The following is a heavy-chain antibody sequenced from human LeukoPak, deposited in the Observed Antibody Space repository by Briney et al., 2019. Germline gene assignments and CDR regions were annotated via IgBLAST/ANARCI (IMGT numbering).Heavy chain of an antibody. Sequence: PGASLSLSCAASGFTFSSYAMSWVRQAPGKGLEWVSAISGSGGSTYYADSVKGRFTISRDNSKNTLYLQMNSLRAEDTAVYYCAKDLGIAARRAGSRMDWFDPWGQGTLVTVSS. CDR1: GFTFSSYA. CDR2: ISGSGGST. J-gene: IGHJ5*02. V-gene: IGHV3-23*01. D-gene: IGHD6-6*01. CDR3: AKDLGIAARRAGSRMDWFDP.